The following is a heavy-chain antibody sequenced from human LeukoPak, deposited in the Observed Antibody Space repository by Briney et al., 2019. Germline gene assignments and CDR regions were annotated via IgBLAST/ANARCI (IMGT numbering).Heavy chain of an antibody. Sequence: GGSLRLSCAASGFTFSSYSMNWVRQAPGKGLEWVSYISSSSSTIYYADSVKGRFTISRDNAKNSLYLQMNSLRAEDTAVYYCASQEDGPPHWGQGTLVTVSS. CDR2: ISSSSSTI. J-gene: IGHJ4*02. CDR3: ASQEDGPPH. CDR1: GFTFSSYS. V-gene: IGHV3-48*01.